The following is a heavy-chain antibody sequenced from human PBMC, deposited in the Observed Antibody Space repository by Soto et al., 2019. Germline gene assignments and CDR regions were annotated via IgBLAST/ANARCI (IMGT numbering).Heavy chain of an antibody. V-gene: IGHV3-23*01. D-gene: IGHD6-6*01. CDR1: GFSFSSYA. CDR3: ANIHTSSANFDY. J-gene: IGHJ4*02. CDR2: ISHSGGNI. Sequence: WSLRLSCAASGFSFSSYAMGWVRQAPGKGLEWVSSISHSGGNIFYADSVKGRFTISRDNSKNTLFLQMDSLRAEDTAVYLCANIHTSSANFDYWGQGTLVTVSS.